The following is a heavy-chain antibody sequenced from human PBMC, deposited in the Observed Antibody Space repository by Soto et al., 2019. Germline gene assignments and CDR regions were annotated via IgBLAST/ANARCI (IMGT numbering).Heavy chain of an antibody. D-gene: IGHD5-12*01. CDR2: SIPIFGTA. J-gene: IGHJ6*02. V-gene: IGHV1-69*13. CDR3: ARGRGYSGDDHYYCCEMYG. Sequence: ASVKVSGKASGGTFNNYPSTGVRQAPGGGLEWMGGSIPIFGTANYAQKFQGRVTISVDESTSTPYMELSSLRSEDTAVYYCARGRGYSGDDHYYCCEMYGWGEERTVTVSS. CDR1: GGTFNNYP.